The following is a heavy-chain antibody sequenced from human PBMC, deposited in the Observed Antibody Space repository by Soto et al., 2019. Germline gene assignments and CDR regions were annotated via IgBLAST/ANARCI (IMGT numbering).Heavy chain of an antibody. Sequence: GGSLRLSCAASGFAFDINGMTWVRQVPGKGLEWVSAISAGGGTTYYADPVKGRFTISRDNSKNMLYLQMNSLRAEDTAVSYCAKVRRDFAWLSELDYFDYWGQGTPVTVSS. CDR3: AKVRRDFAWLSELDYFDY. CDR2: ISAGGGTT. D-gene: IGHD3-9*01. V-gene: IGHV3-23*01. CDR1: GFAFDING. J-gene: IGHJ4*02.